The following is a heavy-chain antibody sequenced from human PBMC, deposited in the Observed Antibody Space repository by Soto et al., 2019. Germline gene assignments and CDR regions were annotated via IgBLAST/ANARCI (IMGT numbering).Heavy chain of an antibody. V-gene: IGHV4-39*01. CDR3: ARHSLALRKNNWFDP. CDR2: IFYLGSS. CDR1: GDSIISSDFY. Sequence: SETLSLTCTVSGDSIISSDFYWGWVRQPPGKGLEWIGSIFYLGSSYYNPSLKSRVTMSVDTSKNQFSLRLRSVTAADTAMYFCARHSLALRKNNWFDPWGQGIMVTVSS. D-gene: IGHD3-3*02. J-gene: IGHJ5*02.